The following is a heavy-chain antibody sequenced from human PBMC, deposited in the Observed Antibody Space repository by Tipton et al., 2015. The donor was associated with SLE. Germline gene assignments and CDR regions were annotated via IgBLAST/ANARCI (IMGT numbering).Heavy chain of an antibody. CDR3: ARDGGSSWSLDAFDT. D-gene: IGHD6-13*01. CDR2: VYSSGTT. J-gene: IGHJ3*02. CDR1: GASISSGSYY. V-gene: IGHV4-61*02. Sequence: TLSLTCTVSGASISSGSYYCNWIRQPAGKGLEWIGRVYSSGTTNYNSSLKSRVTISVDTSKNQFSLKLSSVTAADTAVYYCARDGGSSWSLDAFDTWGQGTMVTVSS.